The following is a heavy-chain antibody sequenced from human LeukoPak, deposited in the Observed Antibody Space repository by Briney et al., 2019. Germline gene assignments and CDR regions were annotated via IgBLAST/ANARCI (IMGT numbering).Heavy chain of an antibody. V-gene: IGHV3-23*01. Sequence: GGSLRLSCAASGFTFSSYAMSWVRQAPGKGLEWVSAISGSGGSTYYADSVKGGCTISRENSKNTLYLQMNSLTAEDPAVYYCAKDARNPFAWLKAGGYYFDYWGQGTLVTVSS. CDR3: AKDARNPFAWLKAGGYYFDY. CDR2: ISGSGGST. D-gene: IGHD3-9*01. J-gene: IGHJ4*02. CDR1: GFTFSSYA.